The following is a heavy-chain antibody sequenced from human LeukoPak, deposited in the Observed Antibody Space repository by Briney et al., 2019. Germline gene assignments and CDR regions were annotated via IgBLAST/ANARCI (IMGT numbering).Heavy chain of an antibody. CDR3: ARGPESEDIVVVPAADYYYYGMDV. J-gene: IGHJ6*02. CDR2: INHSGST. Sequence: TSETLSLTCAVYGGSFSVYYWSWIRQPPGKGLEWIGEINHSGSTNYNPSLKSRVTISVDTSKNQFSLKLSSVTAADTAVYYCARGPESEDIVVVPAADYYYYGMDVWGQGTTVTVSS. V-gene: IGHV4-34*01. CDR1: GGSFSVYY. D-gene: IGHD2-2*01.